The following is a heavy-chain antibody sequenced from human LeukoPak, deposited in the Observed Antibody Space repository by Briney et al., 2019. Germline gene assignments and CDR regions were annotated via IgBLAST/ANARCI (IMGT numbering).Heavy chain of an antibody. J-gene: IGHJ4*02. Sequence: GESLKISCKGSGYSFTTYWIGWVRQMPGKGLEWMGIIYPGDSDTRYSPSFQGQGTISADKSISTAYLQWSSLNASDTAMYYCARSPYYYYSTIYFDYWGQGSLVTVSP. D-gene: IGHD3-22*01. CDR3: ARSPYYYYSTIYFDY. V-gene: IGHV5-51*01. CDR1: GYSFTTYW. CDR2: IYPGDSDT.